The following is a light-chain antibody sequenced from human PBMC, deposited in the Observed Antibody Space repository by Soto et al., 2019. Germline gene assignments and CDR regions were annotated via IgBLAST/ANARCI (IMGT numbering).Light chain of an antibody. CDR2: NSN. CDR3: ATWDDSLSGGV. Sequence: QSVLTQPPSASGTPGQTVTISCSGSSSNIGRNPVFWYQQLPGTAPKLLISNSNHRPSGVPDRFSGSKSGTSASLAIRGLRSEDEADYYCATWDDSLSGGVFGGGTKLTVL. V-gene: IGLV1-47*02. CDR1: SSNIGRNP. J-gene: IGLJ3*02.